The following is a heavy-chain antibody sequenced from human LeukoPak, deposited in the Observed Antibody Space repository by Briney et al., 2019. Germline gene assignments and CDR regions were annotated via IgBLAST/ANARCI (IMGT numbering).Heavy chain of an antibody. CDR2: IHYTGRT. CDR1: GGSISSDTSH. J-gene: IGHJ4*02. Sequence: SETLSLTCTVSGGSISSDTSHWGWIRQPPGKGLEWIGSIHYTGRTYYNPSLKSRVTISVNTSKSQFSLKLPSVTAADTAVYYCGRTWGYYFDYWGQGTLVTVSS. CDR3: GRTWGYYFDY. V-gene: IGHV4-39*07. D-gene: IGHD3-16*01.